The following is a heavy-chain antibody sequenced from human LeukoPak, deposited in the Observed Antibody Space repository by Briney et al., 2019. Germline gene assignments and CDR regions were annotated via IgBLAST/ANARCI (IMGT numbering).Heavy chain of an antibody. CDR2: INHSGST. V-gene: IGHV4-34*01. J-gene: IGHJ4*02. D-gene: IGHD3-9*01. CDR1: GGSFSGYY. Sequence: SETLSLTCAVYGGSFSGYYWSWIRQPPGKGLEWIGEINHSGSTNYSPSLKSRVTISVDTSKNQFSLKLSSVTAADTAVYYCARGGRLVPKKYYFDYWGQGTLVTVSS. CDR3: ARGGRLVPKKYYFDY.